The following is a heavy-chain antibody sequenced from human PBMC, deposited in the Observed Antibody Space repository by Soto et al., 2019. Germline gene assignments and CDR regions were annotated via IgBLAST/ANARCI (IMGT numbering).Heavy chain of an antibody. CDR2: FIPIFGTT. J-gene: IGHJ4*02. Sequence: QVHLVQSGAEVKKPGSSVKVSCKASGGTFSSYAISWVRQAPGQGLEWMGGFIPIFGTTNYAQKFQGRVTITAEYSTSTAYMELSSLRSEDTAVYYCTGARGRRYNDGRGYYYSAYWGQGTLVNVAS. V-gene: IGHV1-69*01. CDR1: GGTFSSYA. CDR3: TGARGRRYNDGRGYYYSAY. D-gene: IGHD3-22*01.